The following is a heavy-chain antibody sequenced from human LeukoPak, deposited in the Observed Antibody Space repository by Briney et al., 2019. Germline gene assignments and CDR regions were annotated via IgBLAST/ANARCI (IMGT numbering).Heavy chain of an antibody. D-gene: IGHD5-18*01. Sequence: PGGSLRLSCAASGFTFSSYGMHWVRQAPGKGLEWVAVVSYDATDKNYADSVKVRFTISRDNSKNTLSLQMNSLRPEDTAVYYCARGYGFHFDYWGQGTLVTVSS. J-gene: IGHJ4*02. CDR2: VSYDATDK. V-gene: IGHV3-30*03. CDR3: ARGYGFHFDY. CDR1: GFTFSSYG.